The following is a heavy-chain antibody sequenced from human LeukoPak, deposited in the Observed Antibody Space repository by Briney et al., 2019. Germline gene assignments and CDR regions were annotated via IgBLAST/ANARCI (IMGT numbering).Heavy chain of an antibody. Sequence: GGSLRLSCAASGFTFSDYYMSWTRQAPGKGLEWISHISSTGSYANYADSVKGRFTISRDNAKNSLYLQMNSLRAEDTAVYYCARGGDIGTNWFDPWGQGTLVTVSS. CDR2: ISSTGSYA. V-gene: IGHV3-11*06. D-gene: IGHD5-12*01. CDR3: ARGGDIGTNWFDP. CDR1: GFTFSDYY. J-gene: IGHJ5*02.